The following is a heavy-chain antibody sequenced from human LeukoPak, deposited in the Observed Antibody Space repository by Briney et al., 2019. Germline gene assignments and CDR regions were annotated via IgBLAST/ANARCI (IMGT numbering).Heavy chain of an antibody. Sequence: GGSLRLSCAASGFTVSSNYMSWVRQAPGKGLEWVSVIYSGGSTYYADSVKGRFTISRDNSKNTLYLRMNSLRAEDTAVYYCASFSAAAGRAGYWGQGTLVTVSS. V-gene: IGHV3-66*01. J-gene: IGHJ4*02. CDR2: IYSGGST. D-gene: IGHD6-13*01. CDR1: GFTVSSNY. CDR3: ASFSAAAGRAGY.